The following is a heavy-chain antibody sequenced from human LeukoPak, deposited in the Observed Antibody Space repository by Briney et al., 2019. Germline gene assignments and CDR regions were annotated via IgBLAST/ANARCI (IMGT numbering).Heavy chain of an antibody. Sequence: ASVNVSCKASGYTFTGYYMHWVRRAPGQGLEWMGWINPNSGGTNYAQKFQGRVTMTRDTSISTAYMELSRLRSDDTAVYYCARWPASGYYDSRAKYYFDYWGQGTLVTVSS. CDR3: ARWPASGYYDSRAKYYFDY. CDR1: GYTFTGYY. V-gene: IGHV1-2*02. CDR2: INPNSGGT. J-gene: IGHJ4*02. D-gene: IGHD3-22*01.